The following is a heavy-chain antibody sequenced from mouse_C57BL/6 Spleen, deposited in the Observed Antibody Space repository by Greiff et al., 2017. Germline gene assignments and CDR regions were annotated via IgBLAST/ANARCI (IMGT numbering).Heavy chain of an antibody. V-gene: IGHV7-3*01. Sequence: EVNVVESGGGLVQPGGSLSLSCAASGFTFTDYYMSWVRQPPGKALEWLGFIRNKANGYTTEYSASVKGRFTISRDNSQSILYLQMNALRAEDSATYYCARYDLYAMDYWGQGTSVTVSS. CDR3: ARYDLYAMDY. CDR2: IRNKANGYTT. CDR1: GFTFTDYY. J-gene: IGHJ4*01.